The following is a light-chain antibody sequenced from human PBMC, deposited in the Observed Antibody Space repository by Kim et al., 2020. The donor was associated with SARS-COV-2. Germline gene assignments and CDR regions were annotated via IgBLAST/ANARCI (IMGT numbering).Light chain of an antibody. J-gene: IGKJ1*01. Sequence: LSPGERATLSCRASQSVSSSYLAWYQQKPGQAPRLLIYGASSTATGIPDRFSGSWSGTDFTLTISRLEPEDFAVYYCQQYGSSPTFGQGTKVDIK. CDR3: QQYGSSPT. CDR2: GAS. CDR1: QSVSSSY. V-gene: IGKV3-20*01.